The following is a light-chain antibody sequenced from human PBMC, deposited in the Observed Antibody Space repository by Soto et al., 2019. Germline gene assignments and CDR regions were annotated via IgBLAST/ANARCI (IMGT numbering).Light chain of an antibody. CDR1: QTISSW. CDR2: DAS. V-gene: IGKV1-5*01. J-gene: IGKJ1*01. Sequence: DIQMTQSPSTLSGSVGDRVTITCRASQTISSWLAWYQQKPGKAPKLLIYDASSLESGVPSRFSVSGSGTDFTLTISRLQTEDFAVYYCQQYGSSTWTFGQGTKVDIK. CDR3: QQYGSSTWT.